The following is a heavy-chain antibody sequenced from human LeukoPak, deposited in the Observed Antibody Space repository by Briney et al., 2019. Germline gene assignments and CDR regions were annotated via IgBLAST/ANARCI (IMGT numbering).Heavy chain of an antibody. J-gene: IGHJ4*02. CDR2: IYYSGST. V-gene: IGHV4-59*01. CDR1: GGSISSYY. D-gene: IGHD3-16*01. Sequence: SETLSLTCTVSGGSISSYYWSWIRQPPGKGLEWIGYIYYSGSTNYNPSLKSRVTISVDTSKNQFSLKLSSVTAADTAVYYRAREWGFDYWGQGTLVTVSS. CDR3: AREWGFDY.